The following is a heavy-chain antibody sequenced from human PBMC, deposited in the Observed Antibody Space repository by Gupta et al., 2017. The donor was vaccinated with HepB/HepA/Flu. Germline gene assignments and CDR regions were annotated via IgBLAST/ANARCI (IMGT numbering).Heavy chain of an antibody. D-gene: IGHD5-18*01. V-gene: IGHV3-9*01. CDR3: TKDIQPEGTDV. J-gene: IGHJ6*02. CDR2: MYWDGRT. CDR1: QLIKDYA. Sequence: VQLVGFGGDLVQPGGSLRLSCSASQLIKDYAMHWLRPIPGNGLEWVSGMYWDGRTGYADSVRGRFTISRDNTKNSLFLQMNSLRAEDTALYVCTKDIQPEGTDVWGQGTTVIVSS.